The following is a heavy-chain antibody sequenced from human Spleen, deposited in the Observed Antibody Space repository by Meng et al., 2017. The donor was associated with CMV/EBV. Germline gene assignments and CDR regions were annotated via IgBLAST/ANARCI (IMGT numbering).Heavy chain of an antibody. Sequence: SGGSVSSTGDDWSWIRQHPGKGLEWIAYIHYTGSTYYNPSLQSRVNLSVDTTKNQFSLKLGSVTAADTAVYYCARLGSSTLYWFDPWGQGTLVIVSS. D-gene: IGHD2-2*01. CDR3: ARLGSSTLYWFDP. CDR2: IHYTGST. J-gene: IGHJ5*02. CDR1: GGSVSSTGDD. V-gene: IGHV4-31*02.